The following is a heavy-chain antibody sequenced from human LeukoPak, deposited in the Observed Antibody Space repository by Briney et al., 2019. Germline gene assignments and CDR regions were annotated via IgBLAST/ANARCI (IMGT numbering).Heavy chain of an antibody. V-gene: IGHV3-21*01. CDR3: ARYSYGSYWYFDL. Sequence: PGGSLRLSCAASGFTFSSYSTNWVRQAPGKGLEWVSSISSSSSYIYYADSVKGRFTISRDNAKNSLYLQMNSLRAEGTAVYYCARYSYGSYWYFDLWGRGTLVTVSS. CDR2: ISSSSSYI. D-gene: IGHD5-18*01. CDR1: GFTFSSYS. J-gene: IGHJ2*01.